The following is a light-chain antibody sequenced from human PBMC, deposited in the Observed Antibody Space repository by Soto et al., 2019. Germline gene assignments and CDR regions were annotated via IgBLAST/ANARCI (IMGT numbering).Light chain of an antibody. CDR1: QTISSW. J-gene: IGKJ1*01. Sequence: DIQMTQSPSTLSASVGDRVSITCRASQTISSWLAWYQQNPGKAPKLLVYKASTLESGVPSRFSGSASGTEFTLTISSLQPDDFAIYFCQHYSVYPWTFGQGTKMDVK. CDR2: KAS. CDR3: QHYSVYPWT. V-gene: IGKV1-5*03.